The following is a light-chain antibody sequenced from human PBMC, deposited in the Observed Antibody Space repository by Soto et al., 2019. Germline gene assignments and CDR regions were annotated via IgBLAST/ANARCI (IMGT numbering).Light chain of an antibody. CDR1: QDISRD. Sequence: EIVMTQSPDTLSVSPGGRATLSCRASQDISRDLAWYQQQPGQAPRLLIYAASVRVTGIPGRFSGSGSGTDFTLTISGLQSEDFAISYCQQYNNWPYTFGQGTKLEIK. J-gene: IGKJ2*01. CDR2: AAS. CDR3: QQYNNWPYT. V-gene: IGKV3-15*01.